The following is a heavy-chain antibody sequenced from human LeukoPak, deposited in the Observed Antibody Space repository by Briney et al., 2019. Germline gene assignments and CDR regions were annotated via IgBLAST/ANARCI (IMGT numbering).Heavy chain of an antibody. D-gene: IGHD6-6*01. J-gene: IGHJ4*02. CDR3: ARGRLAARHYFDY. V-gene: IGHV4-34*01. CDR2: INHSGST. Sequence: SETLSLTCAVYGGSFSGYYWSWIRQPPGKGLEWIWEINHSGSTNYNPPLTSRVTISVDTSKNKFSLKLSSVTAVDTAVYYCARGRLAARHYFDYWGQGTLVTVSS. CDR1: GGSFSGYY.